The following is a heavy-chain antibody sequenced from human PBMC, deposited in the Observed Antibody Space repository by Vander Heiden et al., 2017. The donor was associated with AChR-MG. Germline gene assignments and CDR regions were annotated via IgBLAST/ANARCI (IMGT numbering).Heavy chain of an antibody. Sequence: EVQLVESGGGLVKPGGSLRLSCAASGFTFSSYSMNWVRQAPGKGLEWVSSISSSSSYIDYADSVKGRFTISRDNAKNSLYLQMNSLRAEDTAVYYCARDLGLQPFDYWGQGNLVTVSS. CDR2: ISSSSSYI. J-gene: IGHJ4*02. CDR3: ARDLGLQPFDY. D-gene: IGHD1-1*01. CDR1: GFTFSSYS. V-gene: IGHV3-21*01.